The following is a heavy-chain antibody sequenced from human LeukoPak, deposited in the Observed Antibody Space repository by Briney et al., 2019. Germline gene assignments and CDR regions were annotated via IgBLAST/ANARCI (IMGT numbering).Heavy chain of an antibody. J-gene: IGHJ4*02. CDR2: IGGTGDTT. CDR3: AKLGGRGGYPQYYFDY. V-gene: IGHV3-23*01. Sequence: GGSLRLSCAASGITFSIFAMSWVRQAPGKGLEWVSAIGGTGDTTYYADSVKGRFTISRDNSENTLYLQMNSLRAEDTAVYYCAKLGGRGGYPQYYFDYWGQGTLVTVSS. D-gene: IGHD3-22*01. CDR1: GITFSIFA.